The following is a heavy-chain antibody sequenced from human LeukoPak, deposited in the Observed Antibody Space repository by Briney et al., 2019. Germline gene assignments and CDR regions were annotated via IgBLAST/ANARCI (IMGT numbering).Heavy chain of an antibody. CDR2: IPGSGDST. Sequence: GGSLRLSCAASGFTFSSYAMYWVRQAPGRGLEWVSAIPGSGDSTYYADSVKGRFAISRDNSNNMLHLQMNSLRAEDTAVYYCARDSYAFRDSGNLIDPWGQGTLVTVSS. J-gene: IGHJ5*01. CDR1: GFTFSSYA. V-gene: IGHV3-23*01. D-gene: IGHD3-10*01. CDR3: ARDSYAFRDSGNLIDP.